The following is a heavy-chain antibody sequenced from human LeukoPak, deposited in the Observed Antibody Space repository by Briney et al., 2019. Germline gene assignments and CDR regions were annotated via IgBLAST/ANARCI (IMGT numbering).Heavy chain of an antibody. CDR3: TTDLGTYYHGSQRLIPIDY. V-gene: IGHV3-15*01. Sequence: GGSLRLSCVDSGFTFTNAWMSWVRQAPGKGLEWIGRIKSKTDGETTNYAEPVRGRFTISRDDSKSAVYLQMNSLKIEDTAVYYCTTDLGTYYHGSQRLIPIDYWGQGTLITVSS. CDR1: GFTFTNAW. CDR2: IKSKTDGETT. J-gene: IGHJ4*02. D-gene: IGHD3-10*01.